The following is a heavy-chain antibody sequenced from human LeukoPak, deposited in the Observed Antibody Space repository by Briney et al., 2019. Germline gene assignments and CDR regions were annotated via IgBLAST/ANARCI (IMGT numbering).Heavy chain of an antibody. CDR1: GYTFTGYY. CDR2: INPNSCGT. CDR3: ARTPRLAAPENY. J-gene: IGHJ4*02. V-gene: IGHV1-2*02. D-gene: IGHD6-6*01. Sequence: ASVKVSCKASGYTFTGYYRHWVRQAPGQGREGMGWINPNSCGTNYAQKFHGRVTMTRDPSISTAYMELSRLRSDDTAVYYCARTPRLAAPENYWGQGTLVTVSS.